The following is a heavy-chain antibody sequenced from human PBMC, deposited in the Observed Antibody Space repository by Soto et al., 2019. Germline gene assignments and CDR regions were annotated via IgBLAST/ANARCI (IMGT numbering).Heavy chain of an antibody. D-gene: IGHD4-4*01. CDR3: ARDAYSNHGNWFDP. CDR1: GYTFTSYY. Sequence: QVQLVQSGAEVKKPGASVKVSCKASGYTFTSYYMHWVRQAPGQGLEWMGIINPSGGSTRYAQKCQGRVSMTRDTSTSTVYMELSSLRSEDTAMYYCARDAYSNHGNWFDPWGQGTLVTVSS. V-gene: IGHV1-46*03. CDR2: INPSGGST. J-gene: IGHJ5*02.